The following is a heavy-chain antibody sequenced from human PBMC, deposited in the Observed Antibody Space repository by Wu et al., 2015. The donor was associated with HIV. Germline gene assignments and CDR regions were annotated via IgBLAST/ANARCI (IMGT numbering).Heavy chain of an antibody. CDR3: ARGRYYDSLYYMDV. D-gene: IGHD3-22*01. CDR1: GGTFSSYA. J-gene: IGHJ6*03. V-gene: IGHV1-69*01. Sequence: QVQLVQSGTEVKKPGSSVKVSCKASGGTFSSYAISWVRQAPGQGLEWMGGIIPIFGTANYAQKFQGRVTITADESTSTAYMELSSLRSEDTAVYYCARGRYYDSLYYMDVWGKGTTVTVSS. CDR2: IIPIFGTA.